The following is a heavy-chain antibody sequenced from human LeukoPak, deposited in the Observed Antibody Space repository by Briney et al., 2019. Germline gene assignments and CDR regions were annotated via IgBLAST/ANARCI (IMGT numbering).Heavy chain of an antibody. D-gene: IGHD3-10*01. CDR1: GFTFSAYW. CDR2: INGDGSTT. V-gene: IGHV3-74*03. J-gene: IGHJ4*02. Sequence: GGSLRLSCTASGFTFSAYWINWVRQSPGKGLVWVALINGDGSTTTHADSVKGRFTISRDNAKNTAYLQMNSLRDEDTAVYFCARDYAGSPDYWGQGTLVTVSA. CDR3: ARDYAGSPDY.